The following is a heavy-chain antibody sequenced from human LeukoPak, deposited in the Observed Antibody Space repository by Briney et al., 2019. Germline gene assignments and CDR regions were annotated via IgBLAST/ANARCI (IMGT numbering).Heavy chain of an antibody. V-gene: IGHV3-66*01. CDR1: GFTVSSNY. CDR3: ASRGGWFGGFYFDY. CDR2: IYSGGST. Sequence: GGSPRLSCAASGFTVSSNYMSWVRQAPGKGLEWVSVIYSGGSTYYADSVKGRFTISRDNSKNTLYLQMNSLRAEDTAVYYCASRGGWFGGFYFDYWGQGTLVTVSS. D-gene: IGHD3-10*01. J-gene: IGHJ4*02.